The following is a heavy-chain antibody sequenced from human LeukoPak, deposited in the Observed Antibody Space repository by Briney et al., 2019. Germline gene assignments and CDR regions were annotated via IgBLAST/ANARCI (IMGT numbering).Heavy chain of an antibody. CDR2: ISYDGSNK. Sequence: PGGSLRLSCAASGFTFSSYGMPWVRQAPGKGLEWVAVISYDGSNKYYADSVKGRFTISRDNSKNTLYLQMNSLRAEDTAVYYCVKDRSSSLVDYWGQGTLVTVSS. V-gene: IGHV3-30*18. D-gene: IGHD6-13*01. CDR1: GFTFSSYG. J-gene: IGHJ4*02. CDR3: VKDRSSSLVDY.